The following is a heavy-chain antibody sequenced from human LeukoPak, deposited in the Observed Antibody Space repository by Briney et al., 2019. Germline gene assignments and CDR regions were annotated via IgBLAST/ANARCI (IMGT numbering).Heavy chain of an antibody. V-gene: IGHV3-74*01. D-gene: IGHD2-2*01. CDR3: AKLHGYCSSTSCYAPYYYYYGMDV. CDR1: GFTFSSYW. Sequence: AGGSLRLSCAASGFTFSSYWMHWVRQAPGKGLVWVSRINSDGSSTSYADSVKGRFTISRDNAKNTLYLQMNSLRAEDTAVYYCAKLHGYCSSTSCYAPYYYYYGMDVWGQGTTVTVSS. J-gene: IGHJ6*02. CDR2: INSDGSST.